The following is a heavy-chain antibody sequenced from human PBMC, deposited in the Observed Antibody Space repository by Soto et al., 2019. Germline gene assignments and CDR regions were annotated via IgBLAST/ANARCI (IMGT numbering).Heavy chain of an antibody. CDR2: ISYDGSNK. CDR1: GFTFSSYG. CDR3: AKNWRHYDFWSGSVAPYYYYGMDV. V-gene: IGHV3-30*18. Sequence: GGSLRLSCAASGFTFSSYGMHWVRQAPGKRLEWVAVISYDGSNKYYADSVKGRFTISRDNSKNTLYLQMNSLRAEDTAVYYCAKNWRHYDFWSGSVAPYYYYGMDVWGQGTTVTVSS. D-gene: IGHD3-3*01. J-gene: IGHJ6*02.